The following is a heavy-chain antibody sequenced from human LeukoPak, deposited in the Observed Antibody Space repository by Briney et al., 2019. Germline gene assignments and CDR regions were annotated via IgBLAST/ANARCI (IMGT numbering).Heavy chain of an antibody. D-gene: IGHD5-18*01. CDR2: IYYSGST. J-gene: IGHJ4*02. Sequence: SETLSLTCTVSGGSISSSSYYWGWIRQPPGKGLEWIGSIYYSGSTYYNPSLKSRVTIFVDTSKNQFSLKLSSVTAADTAVYYCARHVDTAMVPYYFDYWGQGTLVTVSS. CDR1: GGSISSSSYY. V-gene: IGHV4-39*01. CDR3: ARHVDTAMVPYYFDY.